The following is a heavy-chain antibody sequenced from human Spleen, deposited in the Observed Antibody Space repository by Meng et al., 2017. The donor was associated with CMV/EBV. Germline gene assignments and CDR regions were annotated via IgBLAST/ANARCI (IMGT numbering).Heavy chain of an antibody. Sequence: CRASGYTFTGYYLHWVRQAPGEGLEWMGWINPNTGVPHYAQKFGGRVTMTRDTSISTAYMDLRRLRSDDTAIYYCAGLTIFEFNMDVWGQGTRVTVSS. V-gene: IGHV1-2*02. D-gene: IGHD3-10*02. J-gene: IGHJ6*02. CDR3: AGLTIFEFNMDV. CDR2: INPNTGVP. CDR1: GYTFTGYY.